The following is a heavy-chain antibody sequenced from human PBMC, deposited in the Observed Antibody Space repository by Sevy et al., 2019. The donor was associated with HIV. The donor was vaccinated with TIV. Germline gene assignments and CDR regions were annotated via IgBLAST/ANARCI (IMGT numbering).Heavy chain of an antibody. CDR2: IYGSSGGT. CDR3: ASAVGFCSGGRCDDYYFDMDV. Sequence: GGSLRLSCKPSGFTFISYAMSWVRQAPGKGLEWVSTIYGSSGGTYYADSVKGRFTISRDNSKNTLYLQMNSLRVDDTAVYYCASAVGFCSGGRCDDYYFDMDVWGQGTTVTVSS. J-gene: IGHJ6*02. V-gene: IGHV3-23*01. CDR1: GFTFISYA. D-gene: IGHD2-15*01.